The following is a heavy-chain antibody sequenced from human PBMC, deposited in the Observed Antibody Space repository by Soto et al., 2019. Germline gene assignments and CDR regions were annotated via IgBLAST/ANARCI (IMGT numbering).Heavy chain of an antibody. V-gene: IGHV4-59*12. J-gene: IGHJ4*02. CDR1: GGSISSYY. Sequence: SETLSLTCTVSGGSISSYYWSWIRQPPGKGLEWIGYIYYSGSTNYNPSLKSRVTISVDTSKNQFSLKLSSVTAADTAVYYCAREPFGELLSHFDYWGQGTLVTVSS. CDR2: IYYSGST. CDR3: AREPFGELLSHFDY. D-gene: IGHD3-10*01.